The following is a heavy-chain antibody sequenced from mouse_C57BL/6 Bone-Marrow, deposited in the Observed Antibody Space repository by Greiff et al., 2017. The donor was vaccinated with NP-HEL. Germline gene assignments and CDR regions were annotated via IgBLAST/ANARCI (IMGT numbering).Heavy chain of an antibody. CDR2: IRNKANNHAT. J-gene: IGHJ2*01. Sequence: EVKLMESGGGLVQPGGSMKLSCAASGFTFSDAWMDWVRQSPEKGLEWVAEIRNKANNHATYYAESVKGRFTISRDDSKSTVNLQKNSLRAEDTGIYYCTRRFYYGSSCLDYWGQGTTLTVSS. CDR1: GFTFSDAW. D-gene: IGHD1-1*01. CDR3: TRRFYYGSSCLDY. V-gene: IGHV6-6*01.